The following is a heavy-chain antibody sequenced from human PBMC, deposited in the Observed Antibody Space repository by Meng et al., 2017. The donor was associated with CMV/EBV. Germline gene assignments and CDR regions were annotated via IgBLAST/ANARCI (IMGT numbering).Heavy chain of an antibody. CDR3: VGGIVVVPADIHYYYYGMDV. D-gene: IGHD2-2*01. Sequence: GESLKISCAASGFTFSSYSMNWVRQAPGKGLEWVSSITSSSSYIYYADSVKGRFTISRDNAKNSLYLQMNSLRDEDTAVYYCVGGIVVVPADIHYYYYGMDVWGQGTTVTVSS. J-gene: IGHJ6*02. V-gene: IGHV3-21*01. CDR1: GFTFSSYS. CDR2: ITSSSSYI.